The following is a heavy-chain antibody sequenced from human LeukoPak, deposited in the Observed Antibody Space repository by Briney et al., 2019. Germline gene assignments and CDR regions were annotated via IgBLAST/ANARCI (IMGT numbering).Heavy chain of an antibody. Sequence: PGGSLRLSCAASGFTFSSYGMHWVRQAPGKGLEWVAVISYGGSNKYYADCVKGRFTISRDNSKNTLYLQMNSLRAEDTAVYYCAKDMGTIFGVVTNYYYYGMDVWGQGTTVTVSS. CDR1: GFTFSSYG. J-gene: IGHJ6*02. D-gene: IGHD3-3*01. CDR2: ISYGGSNK. CDR3: AKDMGTIFGVVTNYYYYGMDV. V-gene: IGHV3-30*18.